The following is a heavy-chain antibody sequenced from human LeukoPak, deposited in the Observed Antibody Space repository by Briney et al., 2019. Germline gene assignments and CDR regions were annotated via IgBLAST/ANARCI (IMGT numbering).Heavy chain of an antibody. D-gene: IGHD3-22*01. V-gene: IGHV4-61*02. CDR3: ARERGYYYDSSGYYSAGDWFDP. Sequence: NSAETQSLTCTVSGGSISSGSYYWTWIRQPAGKGLEWLGRIYTSESTHYNPSLKSRVTISVDTSKTQFSLKLSSVTAADTAVYYCARERGYYYDSSGYYSAGDWFDPWGQGTLVTVSS. CDR1: GGSISSGSYY. CDR2: IYTSEST. J-gene: IGHJ5*02.